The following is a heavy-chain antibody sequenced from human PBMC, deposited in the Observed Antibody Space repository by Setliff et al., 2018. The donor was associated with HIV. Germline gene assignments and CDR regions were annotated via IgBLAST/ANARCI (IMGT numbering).Heavy chain of an antibody. D-gene: IGHD3-9*01. CDR3: ARRESYYDILTGPAFDAFDI. Sequence: PSETLSLTCSVSGGSISSRSYYWSWIRQPAGKGLEWIGHIHTSGDTDYSPSLNSRVTISIDTSKKQFSLKLSSVTAADTAKYYCARRESYYDILTGPAFDAFDIWGQGTMVTVSS. V-gene: IGHV4-61*09. J-gene: IGHJ3*02. CDR1: GGSISSRSYY. CDR2: IHTSGDT.